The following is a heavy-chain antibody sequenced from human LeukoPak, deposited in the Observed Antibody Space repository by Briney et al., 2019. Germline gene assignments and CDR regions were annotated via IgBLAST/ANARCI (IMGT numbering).Heavy chain of an antibody. V-gene: IGHV3-74*01. CDR1: GFTFSSYW. CDR3: ARIPYDSSGYYDY. J-gene: IGHJ4*02. CDR2: INSDGIST. D-gene: IGHD3-22*01. Sequence: QPGGSLRLSCAASGFTFSSYWMHWVRQAPGKGLVWVSRINSDGISTNYADSVKGRFTISRDNAKNTLYLQMSSLRAEDTAVYYCARIPYDSSGYYDYWGQGTLATVSS.